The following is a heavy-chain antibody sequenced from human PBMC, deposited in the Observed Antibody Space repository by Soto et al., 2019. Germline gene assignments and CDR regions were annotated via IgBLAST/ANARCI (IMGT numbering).Heavy chain of an antibody. V-gene: IGHV3-72*01. J-gene: IGHJ4*02. CDR3: TRVRLGAPPRYFDY. CDR2: IKNKANSYTT. Sequence: VQLVESGGGLVQPGGSLRLSCAASGFTFSDHYMDWVRQAPGKGLEWVGRIKNKANSYTTQYAASVRGRFTISRDDSKNSLFLQMNSLTTDDTAVYYCTRVRLGAPPRYFDYWGQGALVTVSS. CDR1: GFTFSDHY.